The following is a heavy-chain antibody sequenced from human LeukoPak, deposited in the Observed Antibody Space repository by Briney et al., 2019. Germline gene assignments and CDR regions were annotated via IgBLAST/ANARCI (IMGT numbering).Heavy chain of an antibody. CDR3: ARDRGSGWYGGDY. J-gene: IGHJ4*02. CDR1: GFTFSSYA. Sequence: GGSLRLSCVASGFTFSSYAMHWVRQAPGKGLEWVAVISYDGSNKYYADSVKGRFTISRDNSKNTLYLQMNSLRAEDTAVYYCARDRGSGWYGGDYWGQGTLATVSS. V-gene: IGHV3-30-3*01. CDR2: ISYDGSNK. D-gene: IGHD6-19*01.